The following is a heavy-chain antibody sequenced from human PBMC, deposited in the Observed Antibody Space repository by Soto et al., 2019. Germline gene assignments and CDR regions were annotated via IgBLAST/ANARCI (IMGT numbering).Heavy chain of an antibody. CDR2: IYSGGST. CDR1: GFTVSSNY. D-gene: IGHD6-13*01. J-gene: IGHJ6*02. CDR3: ARYANVAAAGSYYYSYGMDV. V-gene: IGHV3-66*01. Sequence: GGSLRLSCAASGFTVSSNYMSWVRPAPGKGLEWVSVIYSGGSTYYAHSVKGRFTISRDNSKNTLYLQMNSLRAEDTAVYYCARYANVAAAGSYYYSYGMDVWGQGTTVTVSS.